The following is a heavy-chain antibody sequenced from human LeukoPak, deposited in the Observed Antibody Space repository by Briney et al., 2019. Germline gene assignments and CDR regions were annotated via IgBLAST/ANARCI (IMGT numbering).Heavy chain of an antibody. CDR3: AREGYGSGRRLGMDV. J-gene: IGHJ6*02. D-gene: IGHD3-10*01. CDR2: INPSGGST. V-gene: IGHV1-46*01. CDR1: GYTLINYY. Sequence: ASVKVSCKASGYTLINYYMHWVRQAPGQGLEWVGIINPSGGSTTYSQKIQGRVTLTRDTSTSTVYMELSSLRSDDTSVYYCAREGYGSGRRLGMDVWGQGTTVTVSS.